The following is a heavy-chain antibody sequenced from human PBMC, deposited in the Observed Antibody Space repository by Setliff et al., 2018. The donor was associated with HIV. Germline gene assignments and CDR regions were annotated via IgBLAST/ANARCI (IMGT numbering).Heavy chain of an antibody. Sequence: ASVKVSCKASGYTFIDYYIHWVRQAPGQGLEWMGWFNPDTYASNYAQKFQGRVTMTRDTSISTAYMELFRLRSDDTAVYYCARDPGYKSSWYGAFDIWGQGTMVTVSS. CDR3: ARDPGYKSSWYGAFDI. J-gene: IGHJ3*02. V-gene: IGHV1-2*02. CDR2: FNPDTYAS. D-gene: IGHD6-13*01. CDR1: GYTFIDYY.